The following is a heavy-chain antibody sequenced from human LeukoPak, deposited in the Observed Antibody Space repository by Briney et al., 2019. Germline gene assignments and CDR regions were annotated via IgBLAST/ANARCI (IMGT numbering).Heavy chain of an antibody. J-gene: IGHJ3*02. Sequence: PGGSLRLSCAASGLTFDDYAMHWVRQAPRKGLEWVSGISWNSGSIGYADSVKGRFTISRDNAKNSLYLQMNSLRAEDTALYYCAKDIYAGRTSAFDIRGQGTMVTVSS. CDR1: GLTFDDYA. V-gene: IGHV3-9*01. CDR2: ISWNSGSI. D-gene: IGHD3-16*01. CDR3: AKDIYAGRTSAFDI.